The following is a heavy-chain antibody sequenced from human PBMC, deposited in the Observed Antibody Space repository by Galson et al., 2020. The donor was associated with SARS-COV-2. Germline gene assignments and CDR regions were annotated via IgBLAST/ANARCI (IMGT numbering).Heavy chain of an antibody. CDR2: ISYDGSNK. J-gene: IGHJ5*02. D-gene: IGHD6-13*01. CDR3: AKDSSSWYRESWFDP. Sequence: TGGSLRLSCAASGFTFSSYCMHWVRQAPGKWLEWVAAISYDGSNKYYADSVKGRFTISRDNSKNTLYLQMNSLRAEDTAVYYCAKDSSSWYRESWFDPWGQGTLVTVSS. CDR1: GFTFSSYC. V-gene: IGHV3-30*18.